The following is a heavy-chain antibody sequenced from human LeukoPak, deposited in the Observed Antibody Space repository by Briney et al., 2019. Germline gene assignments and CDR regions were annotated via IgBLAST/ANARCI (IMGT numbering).Heavy chain of an antibody. CDR3: AKVGSGSYAEFRY. Sequence: GGSLRLSCTASGFTLSNYGMHWVRQAPGKGLEWVAVIWFDESNKYYADSVKGRFTISRDNSKNMLYLQMNSLRAEDTAVYYCAKVGSGSYAEFRYWGQGTPVTVSS. CDR1: GFTLSNYG. J-gene: IGHJ4*02. V-gene: IGHV3-33*06. CDR2: IWFDESNK. D-gene: IGHD1-26*01.